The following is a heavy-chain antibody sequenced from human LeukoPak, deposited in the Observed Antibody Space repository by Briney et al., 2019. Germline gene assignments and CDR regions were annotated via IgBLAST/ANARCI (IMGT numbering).Heavy chain of an antibody. Sequence: ASVKVSCKASGYTFTTHYMHWVRQAPGQGLEWMGWINPNSGGTNYAQKFQGRVTMTTDTSISTAYMELSRLRSDDTAVYYCARVGSSGSYWGQGTLVTVSS. CDR2: INPNSGGT. D-gene: IGHD6-6*01. J-gene: IGHJ4*02. CDR1: GYTFTTHY. CDR3: ARVGSSGSY. V-gene: IGHV1-2*02.